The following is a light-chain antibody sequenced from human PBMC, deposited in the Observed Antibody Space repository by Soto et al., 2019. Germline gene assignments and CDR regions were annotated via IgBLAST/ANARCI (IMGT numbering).Light chain of an antibody. Sequence: IVLTQSTGTLSLSPGERATLSCRASQRFXSIYSAWYQQKRGQAPRLLXYGVSSRATGIPDRLSGSGSGTDFTRTISRLEPEYSAVYYWEQYGRSTRTFGQGTKVDIK. J-gene: IGKJ1*01. CDR2: GVS. CDR3: EQYGRSTRT. CDR1: QRFXSIY. V-gene: IGKV3-20*01.